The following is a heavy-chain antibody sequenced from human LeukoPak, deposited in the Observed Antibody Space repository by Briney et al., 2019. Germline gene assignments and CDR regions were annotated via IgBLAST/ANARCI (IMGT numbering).Heavy chain of an antibody. CDR1: GGAISSSSYY. CDR3: ARQSTVTLFDY. D-gene: IGHD4-17*01. J-gene: IGHJ4*02. CDR2: IYYSGST. Sequence: SETLSLTCTVSGGAISSSSYYWGWIRQPPGKGLEWIGSIYYSGSTYYNPSLKSRVTISVDTSKNQFSLKLSSVTAADMAVYYCARQSTVTLFDYWGQGTLFTVSS. V-gene: IGHV4-39*01.